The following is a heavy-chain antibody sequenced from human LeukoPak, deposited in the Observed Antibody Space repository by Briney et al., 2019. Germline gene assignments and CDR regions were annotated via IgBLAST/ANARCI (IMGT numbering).Heavy chain of an antibody. J-gene: IGHJ4*02. CDR1: GFTFSSYG. CDR3: AKASYSGYDPIDS. CDR2: IRYDGSNK. D-gene: IGHD5-12*01. V-gene: IGHV3-30*02. Sequence: SGGSLRLSCAASGFTFSSYGMHWVRQAPGKGLEWVAFIRYDGSNKYYADSVKGRFTISRDNSKNTLYLQMNSLRAEDTAVYFCAKASYSGYDPIDSWGQGTLVTVSS.